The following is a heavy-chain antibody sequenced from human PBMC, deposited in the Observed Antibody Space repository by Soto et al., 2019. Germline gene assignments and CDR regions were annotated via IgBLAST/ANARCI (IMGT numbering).Heavy chain of an antibody. CDR2: ISRDSSYT. J-gene: IGHJ4*02. CDR3: ARDRGDSWYHDPFDY. D-gene: IGHD6-13*01. V-gene: IGHV3-11*05. Sequence: SLRLSCAASRFTFSDYYMSWIRQAPGKGLERVSYISRDSSYTNYADSVKGRFTISRDNAKNSLYLQMNSLRAEDTAVYYCARDRGDSWYHDPFDYWGQGTLVTVSS. CDR1: RFTFSDYY.